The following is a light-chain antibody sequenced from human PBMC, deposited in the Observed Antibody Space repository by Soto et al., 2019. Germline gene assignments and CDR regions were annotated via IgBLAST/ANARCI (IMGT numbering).Light chain of an antibody. V-gene: IGLV2-14*01. CDR2: DVT. Sequence: QSALTQPASVSRSPGQSITISCTGTSSDIGGYNYVSWYQQYPGKAPKLIIHDVTDRPSGVSNRFSGSKSGNTASLTISGLQAEDEADYYCSSCTSINTLVFGGGTKLTVL. CDR1: SSDIGGYNY. CDR3: SSCTSINTLV. J-gene: IGLJ2*01.